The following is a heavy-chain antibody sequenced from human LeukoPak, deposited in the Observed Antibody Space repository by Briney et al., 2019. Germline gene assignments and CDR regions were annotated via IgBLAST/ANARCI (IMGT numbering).Heavy chain of an antibody. CDR3: ARAGIDYYDSSGYPTYYYGMDV. D-gene: IGHD3-22*01. CDR2: INPNSGGT. CDR1: GYTFTGYY. V-gene: IGHV1-2*02. Sequence: ASVKVSCKASGYTFTGYYMHWVRQAPGQGLEWMGWINPNSGGTNYAQKFQGRVTMTRDTSISTAYMELSRLRSDDTAVYYCARAGIDYYDSSGYPTYYYGMDVWGQGTTVTVSS. J-gene: IGHJ6*02.